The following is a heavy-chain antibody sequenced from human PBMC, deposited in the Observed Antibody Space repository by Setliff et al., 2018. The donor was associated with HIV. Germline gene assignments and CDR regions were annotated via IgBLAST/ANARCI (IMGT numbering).Heavy chain of an antibody. CDR2: INCENGDT. V-gene: IGHV1-46*01. CDR1: GYTFTNYY. CDR3: ARETQTGTGSYLN. J-gene: IGHJ4*02. Sequence: ASVKVSCKTSGYTFTNYYVNWVRQAPGQGLEWMGIINCENGDTTYAQNFKDRVTVTRDTSTSTVYMDLSSLRPEDTAVYYCARETQTGTGSYLNWGQGTLVTVSS. D-gene: IGHD3-10*01.